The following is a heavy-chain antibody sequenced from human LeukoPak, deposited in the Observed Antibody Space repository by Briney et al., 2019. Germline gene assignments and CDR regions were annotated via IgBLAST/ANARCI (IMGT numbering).Heavy chain of an antibody. J-gene: IGHJ4*02. CDR3: AKDGYYYGSRKLFDFDY. CDR2: ISYDGSNK. CDR1: GFTFSSYG. Sequence: GGSLRLSCAASGFTFSSYGMHWVRQAPGKGLEWVGVISYDGSNKYYADSVKGRFTISRDNSKNTLYLQMNSLRAEDTAVYYCAKDGYYYGSRKLFDFDYWGQGTLVTVSS. V-gene: IGHV3-30*18. D-gene: IGHD3-10*01.